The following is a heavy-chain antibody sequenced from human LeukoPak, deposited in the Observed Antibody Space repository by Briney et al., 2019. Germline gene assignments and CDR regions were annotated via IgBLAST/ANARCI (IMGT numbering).Heavy chain of an antibody. V-gene: IGHV1-18*01. D-gene: IGHD1-26*01. CDR2: ISAYNGNT. CDR1: GYTFTSYD. CDR3: ARVSDSGSFYYYYYYMDV. Sequence: ASVKVSCKASGYTFTSYDINWVRQATGQGLEWMGWISAYNGNTNYAQKLQGRVTMTTDTSTSTAYMELRSPRSDDTAVYYCARVSDSGSFYYYYYYMDVWGKGTTVAISS. J-gene: IGHJ6*03.